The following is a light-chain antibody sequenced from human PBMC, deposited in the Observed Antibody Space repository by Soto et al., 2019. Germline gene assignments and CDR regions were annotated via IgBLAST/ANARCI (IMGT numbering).Light chain of an antibody. V-gene: IGKV1-9*01. CDR3: QQLNSYVFS. CDR2: AAS. CDR1: QDVSRY. J-gene: IGKJ3*01. Sequence: DIQLTQSPSFLSASVGDRVTITCRASQDVSRYLAWYQQKPGKAPNLLIYAASTLLSGVPSRFSGSGSETEFNLTISSLQPEDFATYYCQQLNSYVFSFGPGTKVDIK.